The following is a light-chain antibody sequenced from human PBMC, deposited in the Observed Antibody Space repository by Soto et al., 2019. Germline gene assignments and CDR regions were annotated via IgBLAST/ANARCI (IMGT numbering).Light chain of an antibody. Sequence: QSVLTQPPSVSAAPGQKVTISCSGSSFNIGNNYVSWYQQLPGTVPKLLIYDNNKRPSGIPDRFSGSKSGTSATLGITGLQTGDEADYYCGTWDSSLSAVVFGGGTKLTVL. CDR1: SFNIGNNY. CDR2: DNN. CDR3: GTWDSSLSAVV. V-gene: IGLV1-51*01. J-gene: IGLJ2*01.